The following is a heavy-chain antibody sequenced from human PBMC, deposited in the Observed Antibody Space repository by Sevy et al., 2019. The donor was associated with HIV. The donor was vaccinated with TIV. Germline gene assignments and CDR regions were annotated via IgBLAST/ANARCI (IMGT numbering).Heavy chain of an antibody. CDR2: IKRDGSEK. J-gene: IGHJ6*02. V-gene: IGHV3-7*03. D-gene: IGHD2-2*01. CDR1: GFTFSNYW. CDR3: ARDCSSTTCLWGMDV. Sequence: GGSLRLSCAASGFTFSNYWMSWVRQAPGEGLEWVAHIKRDGSEKYYVDSVKGRFTISRDNAKNSLYLKMNSLRAEDTAVYYCARDCSSTTCLWGMDVWGQGTTVTVSS.